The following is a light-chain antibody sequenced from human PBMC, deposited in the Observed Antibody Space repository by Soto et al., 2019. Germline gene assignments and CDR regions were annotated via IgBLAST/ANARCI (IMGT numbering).Light chain of an antibody. J-gene: IGKJ3*01. V-gene: IGKV1-39*01. CDR3: QQTSSAPFT. Sequence: DIQMTQSPYSLSAAVGDRVTIACRASQNINTYLNWYQQKPGKAPKLLNFDAASLQNGDPSRFSGGGSRTDFTLTINSLQPEDFATYYCQQTSSAPFTFGPGTKVDIK. CDR1: QNINTY. CDR2: DAA.